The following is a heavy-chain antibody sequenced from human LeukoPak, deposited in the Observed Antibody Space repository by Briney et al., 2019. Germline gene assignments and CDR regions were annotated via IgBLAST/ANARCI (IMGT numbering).Heavy chain of an antibody. J-gene: IGHJ4*02. CDR3: ARGSGRIAAGGSEHY. V-gene: IGHV3-30-3*01. CDR2: ISYDGSDK. D-gene: IGHD6-13*01. Sequence: GGSLRLSCAASGFTFSSYAMHWVRQAPGKGLEWVAVISYDGSDKNYGDSVKGRFTISRGNSKNTLYLQMDSLRTEDTAVYYCARGSGRIAAGGSEHYWGQGTLVTVSS. CDR1: GFTFSSYA.